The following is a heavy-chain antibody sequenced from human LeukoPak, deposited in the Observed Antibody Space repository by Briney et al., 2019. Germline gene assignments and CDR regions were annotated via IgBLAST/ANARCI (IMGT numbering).Heavy chain of an antibody. CDR1: GGSVSSGSYY. D-gene: IGHD3-22*01. J-gene: IGHJ4*02. V-gene: IGHV4-61*01. Sequence: SETLSLTCTVSGGSVSSGSYYWSWIRQPPGKGLEWIGYIYYSGSTNYNPSLKSRVTISVDTSKNQFSQKLSSVTAADTAVYYCARDFDYYDSSGYRIVDYWGQGTLVTVSS. CDR3: ARDFDYYDSSGYRIVDY. CDR2: IYYSGST.